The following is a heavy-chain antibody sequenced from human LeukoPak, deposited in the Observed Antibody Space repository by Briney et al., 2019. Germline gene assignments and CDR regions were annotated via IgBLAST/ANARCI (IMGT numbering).Heavy chain of an antibody. Sequence: PSETLSLTCTVSGGSISSSIYYWVWIRQPPGKGLEWIGSIYYSGGTYYNPSLKSRVTISVDTSKNQFSLKLSSVTAADTAVYYCARLGSFDYWGQGTLVTVSS. CDR1: GGSISSSIYY. D-gene: IGHD3-10*01. CDR2: IYYSGGT. J-gene: IGHJ4*02. V-gene: IGHV4-39*01. CDR3: ARLGSFDY.